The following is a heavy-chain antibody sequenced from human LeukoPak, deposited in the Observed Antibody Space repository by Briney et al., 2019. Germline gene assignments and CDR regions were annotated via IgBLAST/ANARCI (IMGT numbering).Heavy chain of an antibody. J-gene: IGHJ3*02. Sequence: GGSLRLSCAASGFTFSSYSMSWVRQAPGKRLEWVSYISSSSSTIYYADSVRGRFTISRDNAKNSLYLQMNSLRAEDTAVYYCTRDHHRRHYDSQARNTFDIWGQGTMVTVSS. CDR2: ISSSSSTI. D-gene: IGHD3-22*01. CDR3: TRDHHRRHYDSQARNTFDI. V-gene: IGHV3-48*01. CDR1: GFTFSSYS.